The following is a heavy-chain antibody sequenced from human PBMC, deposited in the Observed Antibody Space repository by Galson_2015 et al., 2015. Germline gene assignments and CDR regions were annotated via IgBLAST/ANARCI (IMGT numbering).Heavy chain of an antibody. CDR2: ISWNSGSI. CDR1: GFTFDDYA. J-gene: IGHJ4*02. V-gene: IGHV3-9*01. Sequence: SLRLSCAASGFTFDDYAMHWVRQAPGKGLEWVSGISWNSGSIGYADSVKGRFTISRDNAKNSLYLQMNSLRAEDTALYYCAKDTDDLVVPAVAFDYWGQGTLVTVSS. D-gene: IGHD2-2*01. CDR3: AKDTDDLVVPAVAFDY.